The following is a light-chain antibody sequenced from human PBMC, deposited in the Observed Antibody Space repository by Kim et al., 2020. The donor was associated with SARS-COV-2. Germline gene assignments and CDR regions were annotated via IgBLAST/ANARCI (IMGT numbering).Light chain of an antibody. Sequence: VALGQTVRITCQGSSLRSYYSTWYQQKPGQAPILVIYGKNNRPSGIPDRFSGSSSGNTASLTITGTQAGDEADYYCNSRDSNDNVVFGGGTQLTVL. CDR3: NSRDSNDNVV. CDR2: GKN. CDR1: SLRSYY. J-gene: IGLJ2*01. V-gene: IGLV3-19*01.